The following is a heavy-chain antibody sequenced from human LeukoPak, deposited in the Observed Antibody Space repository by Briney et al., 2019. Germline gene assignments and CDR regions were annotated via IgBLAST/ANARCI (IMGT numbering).Heavy chain of an antibody. V-gene: IGHV3-9*01. Sequence: PGGSLRLSCAASGFTFDDYAMHWVRQAPGKGLEWVSGISWNGGIIGYADSVKGRFTISRDNAKNSLYLQMNGLRAEDTALYYCAKADYGSGTYYNVRYFDSWGQGTLVTVSP. D-gene: IGHD3-10*01. CDR2: ISWNGGII. J-gene: IGHJ4*02. CDR3: AKADYGSGTYYNVRYFDS. CDR1: GFTFDDYA.